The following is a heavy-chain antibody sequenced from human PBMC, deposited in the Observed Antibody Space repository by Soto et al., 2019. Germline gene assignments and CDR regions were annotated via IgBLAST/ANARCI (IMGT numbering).Heavy chain of an antibody. CDR3: AKDYLRWAQS. J-gene: IGHJ5*02. CDR2: ISGCGST. V-gene: IGHV3-23*01. Sequence: GGSLRLSYAASGFTFSDYGMSWVRQAPGKGLEWVSAISGCGSTFYADSVKGRFTISGDNSKNTLYLQMHSMRAEDTAVYYCAKDYLRWAQSWGQGTLVTVSS. D-gene: IGHD1-26*01. CDR1: GFTFSDYG.